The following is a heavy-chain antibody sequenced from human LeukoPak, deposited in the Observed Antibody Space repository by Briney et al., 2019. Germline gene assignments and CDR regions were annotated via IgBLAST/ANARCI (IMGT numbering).Heavy chain of an antibody. CDR3: ARVSMLVYFDY. V-gene: IGHV3-48*03. J-gene: IGHJ4*02. Sequence: GGSLRLSCAASGFTFSSYEMNWVRQAPGKGLEWVSYISSSGSTMYYADSVKGRFTISRDNAKNSLFLLMNSLRAEDTAVYCCARVSMLVYFDYWGQGTLVTVSS. CDR1: GFTFSSYE. CDR2: ISSSGSTM. D-gene: IGHD6-13*01.